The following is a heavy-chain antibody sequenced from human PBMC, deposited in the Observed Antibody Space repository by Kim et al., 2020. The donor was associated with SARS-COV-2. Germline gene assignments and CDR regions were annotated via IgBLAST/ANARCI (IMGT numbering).Heavy chain of an antibody. D-gene: IGHD3-10*01. CDR2: IYYSGST. CDR3: ASLTYYYGSGSYHYFDY. V-gene: IGHV4-61*01. Sequence: SETLSLTCSISGGSVSSGSYYWSWIRQPPGKGLECIGYIYYSGSTNYYPSLKSRVTISVDTSKNQFSLKLSSVTAADTAVYYCASLTYYYGSGSYHYFDYWGQGTLVTVSS. J-gene: IGHJ4*02. CDR1: GGSVSSGSYY.